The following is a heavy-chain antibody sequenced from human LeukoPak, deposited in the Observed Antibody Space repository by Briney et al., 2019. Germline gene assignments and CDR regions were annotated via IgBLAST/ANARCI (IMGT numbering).Heavy chain of an antibody. Sequence: AASVKVSCKASGYTFTSYGISWVRQAPGQGLEWMGWISAYNGNTNYAQKLQGRVTMTTDTSTSTAYMELRSLRSDDMAVYYCARRNADNRWLQPYYYYGMDVWGQGTTVTVSS. CDR2: ISAYNGNT. CDR1: GYTFTSYG. D-gene: IGHD5-24*01. J-gene: IGHJ6*02. CDR3: ARRNADNRWLQPYYYYGMDV. V-gene: IGHV1-18*03.